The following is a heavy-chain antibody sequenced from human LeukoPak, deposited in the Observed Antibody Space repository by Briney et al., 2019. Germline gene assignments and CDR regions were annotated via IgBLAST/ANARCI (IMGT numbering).Heavy chain of an antibody. D-gene: IGHD6-19*01. V-gene: IGHV3-30*03. Sequence: GGSLRLSRAASGFTFSSDGMHWVRQAPGKGLEWVAVISYDGSNKYYADSVKGRFTISRDNAKNSLYLQMNSLRAEDMAVYYCARGFSGWYSFDSWGQGTLLAVSS. CDR1: GFTFSSDG. CDR2: ISYDGSNK. J-gene: IGHJ4*02. CDR3: ARGFSGWYSFDS.